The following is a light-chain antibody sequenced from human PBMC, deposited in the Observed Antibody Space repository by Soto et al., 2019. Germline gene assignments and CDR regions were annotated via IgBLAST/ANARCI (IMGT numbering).Light chain of an antibody. CDR3: QQYGSSGT. V-gene: IGKV3-20*01. Sequence: EIVMTQSPATLAVSPGDTATLSCRASQSLGGNLAWYQQKPGQAPRLLIYGESNRATGIPDRFSGSGSGTDFTLTISRLEPEDFAVYYCQQYGSSGTFGQGTKVEIK. J-gene: IGKJ1*01. CDR1: QSLGGN. CDR2: GES.